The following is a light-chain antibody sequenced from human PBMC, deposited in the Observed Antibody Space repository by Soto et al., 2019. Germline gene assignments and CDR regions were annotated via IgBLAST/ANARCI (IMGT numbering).Light chain of an antibody. J-gene: IGLJ1*01. CDR1: ASNVGTYNY. CDR3: NSYTSSQTGV. V-gene: IGLV2-14*01. CDR2: DVT. Sequence: QSALTQSASVSGSPGQSITISCTGTASNVGTYNYVSWYQQYPDKVPKLLIYDVTKRPPGVSDRFSGSKSGNTASLTISGLQAEDEADYYCNSYTSSQTGVFGTGTKLTVL.